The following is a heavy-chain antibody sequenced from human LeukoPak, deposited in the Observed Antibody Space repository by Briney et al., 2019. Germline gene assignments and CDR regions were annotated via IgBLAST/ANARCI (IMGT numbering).Heavy chain of an antibody. CDR2: IIPIFGTA. D-gene: IGHD6-13*01. CDR3: ATEIHRGSGIAAV. Sequence: SVKVSCKASGGTFSSYAVSWVRQAPGQGPEWMGGIIPIFGTANYAQKFQGRVTIIADEPTSTAYMELSSLRSEDTAVYYCATEIHRGSGIAAVWGQGTLVTVSS. CDR1: GGTFSSYA. V-gene: IGHV1-69*13. J-gene: IGHJ4*02.